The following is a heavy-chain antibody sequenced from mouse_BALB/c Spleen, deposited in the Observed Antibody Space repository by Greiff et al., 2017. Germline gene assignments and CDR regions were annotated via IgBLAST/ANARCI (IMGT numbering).Heavy chain of an antibody. CDR3: ARDPVRRSAMDY. Sequence: DVMLVESGGGLVKPGGSLKLSCAASGFTFSDYYMYWVRQTPEKRLEWVATISDGGSYTYYPDSVKGRFTISRDNAKNNLYLQMSSLKSEDTAMYYCARDPVRRSAMDYWGQGTSVTVSS. J-gene: IGHJ4*01. CDR2: ISDGGSYT. CDR1: GFTFSDYY. V-gene: IGHV5-4*02. D-gene: IGHD2-14*01.